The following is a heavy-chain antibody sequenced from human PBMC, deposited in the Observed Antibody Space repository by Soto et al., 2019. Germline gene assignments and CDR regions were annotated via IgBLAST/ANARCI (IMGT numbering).Heavy chain of an antibody. Sequence: GGSLRLSCAASGFTFSSYSMNWVRQAPGKGLEWVSSISSSSSYIYYADSVKGRFTMSRDNAKNSLYLQMNSLRAEDTAVYYCAIAAAGGYAFDIWGQGTMVTVSS. CDR1: GFTFSSYS. CDR3: AIAAAGGYAFDI. D-gene: IGHD6-13*01. CDR2: ISSSSSYI. V-gene: IGHV3-21*01. J-gene: IGHJ3*02.